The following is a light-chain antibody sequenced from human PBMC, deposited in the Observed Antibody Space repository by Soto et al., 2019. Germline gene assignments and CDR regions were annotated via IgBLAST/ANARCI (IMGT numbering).Light chain of an antibody. CDR3: QVWDSSSDLVV. CDR2: YDS. CDR1: NIGSKS. Sequence: SYELTQPPSVSVAPGKTARITCGGNNIGSKSVHWYQQKPGQAPVLVIYYDSDRPSGIPERFSGSNSGNTATLTISRVEAGDEADSYCQVWDSSSDLVVFGGGTKLTVL. J-gene: IGLJ2*01. V-gene: IGLV3-21*04.